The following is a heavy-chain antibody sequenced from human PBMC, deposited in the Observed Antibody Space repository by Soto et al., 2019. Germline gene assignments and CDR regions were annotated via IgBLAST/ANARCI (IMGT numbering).Heavy chain of an antibody. CDR2: MNPNSGNT. Sequence: ASVKVSCKASGYTFTSYDINWVRQATGQGLEWMGWMNPNSGNTGYAQKFQGRVTMTRNTSISTAYMELSSLRSEDTAVYYCAREYYDILTGYYVPSGMDVWGQGTMVTVSS. CDR1: GYTFTSYD. V-gene: IGHV1-8*01. CDR3: AREYYDILTGYYVPSGMDV. J-gene: IGHJ6*02. D-gene: IGHD3-9*01.